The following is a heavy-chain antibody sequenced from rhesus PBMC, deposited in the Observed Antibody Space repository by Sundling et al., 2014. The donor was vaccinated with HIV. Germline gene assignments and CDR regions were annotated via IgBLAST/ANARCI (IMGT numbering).Heavy chain of an antibody. CDR2: INSGGTGT. D-gene: IGHD6-31*01. V-gene: IGHV3-103*01. CDR3: AKEEYSSGWSSYFDY. CDR1: GFAFSSYG. Sequence: EVQLVETGGGLVQPGGSLKLSCAASGFAFSSYGMSWVRQAPGKGLEWVSVINSGGTGTYYADSVKGRFTISRDNSKNTLSLQMNSLRVDDTAVYYCAKEEYSSGWSSYFDYWGRGVLVTVSS. J-gene: IGHJ4*01.